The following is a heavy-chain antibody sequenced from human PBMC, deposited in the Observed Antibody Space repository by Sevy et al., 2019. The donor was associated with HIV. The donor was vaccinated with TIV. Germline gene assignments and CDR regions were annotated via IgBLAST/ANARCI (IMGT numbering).Heavy chain of an antibody. CDR2: ISSSGSTI. V-gene: IGHV3-11*01. Sequence: GGSLRLSCAASGFTFSDYYMSWIRPAPGKGLEWVSYISSSGSTINYADSVKGRFTISRDNAKNSLYLQMNSLRAEDTAVYYCARALIAYGYSSGWHDAFDIWGQGTMVTVSS. CDR1: GFTFSDYY. J-gene: IGHJ3*02. D-gene: IGHD6-19*01. CDR3: ARALIAYGYSSGWHDAFDI.